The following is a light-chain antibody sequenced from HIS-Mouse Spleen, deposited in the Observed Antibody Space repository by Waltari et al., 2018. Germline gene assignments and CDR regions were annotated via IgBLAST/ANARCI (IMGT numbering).Light chain of an antibody. CDR1: SSDVGSYNL. V-gene: IGLV2-23*01. CDR3: CSYAGSSTVV. Sequence: QSALTQPASVSGSPGQSITISCTGTSSDVGSYNLVSWYQQHPGKAPKLMIYEGSKRPSGVTNRFSGSKSGNTAFMTTAGLQAEDEADYYGCSYAGSSTVVFGGGTKLTVL. J-gene: IGLJ2*01. CDR2: EGS.